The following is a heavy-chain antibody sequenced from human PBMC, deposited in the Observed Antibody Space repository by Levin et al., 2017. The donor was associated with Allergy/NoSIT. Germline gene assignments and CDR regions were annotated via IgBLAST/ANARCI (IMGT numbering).Heavy chain of an antibody. CDR3: ARHARVGVLIHLDV. Sequence: GESLKISCKASGYSFTGHWIAWVRQMPGKGLEWVGVIYPGDSDSRYSPSFEGQVSLSVDKSTTTAYLQWSSLKASDTATYFCARHARVGVLIHLDVWGQGTTVTVSS. CDR1: GYSFTGHW. J-gene: IGHJ6*02. CDR2: IYPGDSDS. D-gene: IGHD3-10*01. V-gene: IGHV5-51*01.